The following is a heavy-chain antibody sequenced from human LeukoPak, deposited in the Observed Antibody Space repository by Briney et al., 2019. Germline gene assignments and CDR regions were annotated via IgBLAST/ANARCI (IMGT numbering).Heavy chain of an antibody. V-gene: IGHV3-11*01. CDR2: ISSSGSTI. Sequence: GGSLRLSCAVSGFTFSDYYMSWIRQAPGKGLEWVSYISSSGSTIYYADSVKGRFNISRDNAKNSLYLQMNSLRAEDPAVYYCARRVYYYYYMDVWGKGTTVTVSS. J-gene: IGHJ6*03. CDR1: GFTFSDYY. CDR3: ARRVYYYYYMDV.